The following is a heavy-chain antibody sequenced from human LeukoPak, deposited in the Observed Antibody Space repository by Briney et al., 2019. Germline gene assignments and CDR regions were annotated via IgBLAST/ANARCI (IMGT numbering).Heavy chain of an antibody. Sequence: GGSLRLSCAASGFTFSTYGMHWVRQAPGKGLEWVAFIRYDGSNKYYADSVKGRFTISRDNSKNTLYLQMSSLRAEDTVVYYCAKGPEVRGVIVILKTGEKGALDYWGQGTLVTVSS. J-gene: IGHJ4*02. V-gene: IGHV3-30*02. D-gene: IGHD3-10*01. CDR2: IRYDGSNK. CDR1: GFTFSTYG. CDR3: AKGPEVRGVIVILKTGEKGALDY.